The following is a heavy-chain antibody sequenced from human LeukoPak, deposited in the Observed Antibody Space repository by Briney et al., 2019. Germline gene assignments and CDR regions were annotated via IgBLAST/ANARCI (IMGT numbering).Heavy chain of an antibody. CDR1: GGSISSYY. CDR2: IYYSGST. V-gene: IGHV4-59*08. D-gene: IGHD3-16*01. J-gene: IGHJ5*02. Sequence: PSETLSLTCTVSGGSISSYYWSWIRQPPGKGLEWIGYIYYSGSTNYNPSLKSRVTISVDTSKNQFSLKLSSVTAADTAVYYCASAPLYYDYAPGWFDPWGQGTLVTVSS. CDR3: ASAPLYYDYAPGWFDP.